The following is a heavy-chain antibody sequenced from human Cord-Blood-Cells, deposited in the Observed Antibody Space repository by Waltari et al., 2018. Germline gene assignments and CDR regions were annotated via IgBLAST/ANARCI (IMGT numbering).Heavy chain of an antibody. CDR2: IRSKANSYAT. CDR1: GLTFSGSA. V-gene: IGHV3-73*02. CDR3: WWYYFDY. Sequence: EVQLVESGGGLVQPGGSLKLSCAASGLTFSGSAMHWVRQASGKGLEWVGRIRSKANSYATAYAASVKGRFTISRDDSKNTAYLQMNSLKTEDTAVYYCWWYYFDYWGQGTLVTVSS. J-gene: IGHJ4*02. D-gene: IGHD2-8*02.